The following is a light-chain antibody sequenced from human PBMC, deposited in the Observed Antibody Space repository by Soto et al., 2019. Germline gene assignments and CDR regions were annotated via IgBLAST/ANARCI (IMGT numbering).Light chain of an antibody. V-gene: IGKV3-20*01. CDR1: QSIISDF. J-gene: IGKJ4*01. Sequence: ESVLTQSPGTLSLSPGERATLSCRASQSIISDFLAWYQHKPGQAPRLLIYGASSRATGIPGRFSGSGSGRDFTLSISRLEPEDFAVYYCQHYDRYPPTFGGGTKVEIK. CDR3: QHYDRYPPT. CDR2: GAS.